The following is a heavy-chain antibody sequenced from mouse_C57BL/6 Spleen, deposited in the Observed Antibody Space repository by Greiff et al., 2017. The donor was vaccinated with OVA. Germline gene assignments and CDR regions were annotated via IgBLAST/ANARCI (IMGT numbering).Heavy chain of an antibody. V-gene: IGHV1-18*01. D-gene: IGHD2-5*01. CDR2: INPNNGGT. J-gene: IGHJ1*03. CDR3: ARLFYSNYEGFDV. CDR1: GYTFTDYN. Sequence: VQLQQSGPELVKPGASVKIPCKASGYTFTDYNMDWVKQSHGKSLEWIGDINPNNGGTIYNQKFKGKATLTVDKSSSTAYMELRSLTSEDTAVYYCARLFYSNYEGFDVWGTGTTVTVSS.